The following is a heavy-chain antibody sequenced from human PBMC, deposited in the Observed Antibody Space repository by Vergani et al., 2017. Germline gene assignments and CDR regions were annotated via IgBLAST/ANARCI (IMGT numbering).Heavy chain of an antibody. CDR1: GYSFTSYW. D-gene: IGHD1-1*01. Sequence: EVQLVQSGAEVKKPGESLKISCKGSGYSFTSYWIGWVRQMPGKGLEWMGIIYPGDSDTRYSPSFQGQVTISADKSISTAYMELSRLRSDDTAVYYCAREATTGTTGGWFDPWGQGTLVTVSS. CDR3: AREATTGTTGGWFDP. CDR2: IYPGDSDT. J-gene: IGHJ5*02. V-gene: IGHV5-51*01.